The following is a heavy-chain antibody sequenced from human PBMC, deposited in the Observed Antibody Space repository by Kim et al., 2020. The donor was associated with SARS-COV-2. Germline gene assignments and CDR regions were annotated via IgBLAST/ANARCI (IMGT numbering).Heavy chain of an antibody. Sequence: GESLKISCKGSGYSFTSYWISWVRQMPGKGLEWMGRIDPSDSQTNYSPSFQGHVTILVDKSISTTYLQWSSLKASDTAMYYCARWEWTYYYYGMDVWGQGTTVTVSS. CDR1: GYSFTSYW. V-gene: IGHV5-10-1*01. CDR3: ARWEWTYYYYGMDV. D-gene: IGHD3-3*01. CDR2: IDPSDSQT. J-gene: IGHJ6*02.